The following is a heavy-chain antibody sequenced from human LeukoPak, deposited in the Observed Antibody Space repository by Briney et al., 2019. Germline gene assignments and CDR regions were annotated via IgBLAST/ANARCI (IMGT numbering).Heavy chain of an antibody. CDR2: IYYSGST. CDR1: GGSISSSSYY. CDR3: ASVGYDYVWGSYRLLS. V-gene: IGHV4-39*01. Sequence: PSETLSLTSTVSGGSISSSSYYWGWIRQPPGKGLEWIGSIYYSGSTYYNPSLKSRVTISVDTSKNQFSLKLSSATAADTAVYYCASVGYDYVWGSYRLLSWGQGTLVTVSS. J-gene: IGHJ5*02. D-gene: IGHD3-16*02.